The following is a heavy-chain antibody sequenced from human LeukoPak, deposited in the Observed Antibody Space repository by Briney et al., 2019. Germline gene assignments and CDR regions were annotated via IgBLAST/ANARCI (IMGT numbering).Heavy chain of an antibody. J-gene: IGHJ4*02. CDR2: ISYDGSNK. Sequence: GGSLRLSCAASGFTFSSYAMHWVRQAPGKGLEWVAVISYDGSNKYYADSVKGRFTISRDNSKNTLYLQMNSLRAEDTAVYYCARTPLWYSGSYCDYWGQGTLVTVSS. CDR3: ARTPLWYSGSYCDY. D-gene: IGHD1-26*01. V-gene: IGHV3-30-3*01. CDR1: GFTFSSYA.